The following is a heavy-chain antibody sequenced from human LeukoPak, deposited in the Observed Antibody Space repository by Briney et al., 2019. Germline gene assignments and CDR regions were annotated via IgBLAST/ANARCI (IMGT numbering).Heavy chain of an antibody. CDR3: ARHYGYFDY. D-gene: IGHD3-10*01. J-gene: IGHJ4*02. Sequence: SETLSLTCAVYGGSFSGYYWSWIRQPPGKGLERIGEINHSGSTNYNPSLKSRVTISVDTSKNQFSLKLSSVTAADTAVYYCARHYGYFDYWGQGTLVTVSS. CDR2: INHSGST. CDR1: GGSFSGYY. V-gene: IGHV4-34*01.